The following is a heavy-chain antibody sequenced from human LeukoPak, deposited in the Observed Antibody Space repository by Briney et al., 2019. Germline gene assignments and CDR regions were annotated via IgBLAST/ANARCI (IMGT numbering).Heavy chain of an antibody. D-gene: IGHD2-15*01. CDR2: IYTSGST. V-gene: IGHV4-4*07. CDR3: AGAPPRVVNFDY. Sequence: SETLSLTCTVSGGSLSSYYWSWIRQPAGKGLEWIGRIYTSGSTNYNPSLKSRVTMSVDTSKNQFSLKLSSVTAADTAVYYCAGAPPRVVNFDYWGQGTLVTVSS. J-gene: IGHJ4*02. CDR1: GGSLSSYY.